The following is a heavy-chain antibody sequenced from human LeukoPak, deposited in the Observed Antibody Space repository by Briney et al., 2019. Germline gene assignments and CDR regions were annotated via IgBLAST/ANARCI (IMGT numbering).Heavy chain of an antibody. V-gene: IGHV4-34*01. D-gene: IGHD2-2*01. CDR3: ARATIVVVPAAPSGFDP. J-gene: IGHJ5*02. Sequence: SETLSLTCAVYGGSFSGYYWSWIRQPPGKGLEWIGEFNHSGSTNYNPSLKSRVTISVDTSKNQFSLKLSSVTAADTAVYYCARATIVVVPAAPSGFDPWGQGTLVTVSS. CDR2: FNHSGST. CDR1: GGSFSGYY.